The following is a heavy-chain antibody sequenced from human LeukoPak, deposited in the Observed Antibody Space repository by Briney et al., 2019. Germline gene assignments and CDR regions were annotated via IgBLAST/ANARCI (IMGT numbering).Heavy chain of an antibody. CDR1: GFTFNNYA. J-gene: IGHJ4*02. V-gene: IGHV3-9*01. D-gene: IGHD2-15*01. Sequence: GGSLRLSCAASGFTFNNYAMHWVRQAPGKGLEWVSVISWNSGNIDYADSVKGRFTISRDNAKNSLYLQMNSLRAEDTALYYCAKEGGGSCYSCFDYWGQGTLVTASS. CDR3: AKEGGGSCYSCFDY. CDR2: ISWNSGNI.